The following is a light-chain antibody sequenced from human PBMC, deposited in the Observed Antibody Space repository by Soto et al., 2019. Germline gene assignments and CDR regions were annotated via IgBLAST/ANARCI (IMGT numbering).Light chain of an antibody. CDR3: QHRSN. CDR1: QSVSSY. CDR2: DAS. V-gene: IGKV3-11*01. J-gene: IGKJ4*01. Sequence: EIVLTQSPATLSLSPGERATLSCRASQSVSSYVGWYQQKPGQAPRLLIYDASNRATGIPARFSGSGSGTDFTLTISSLVPEDFAVYHCQHRSNFGGGTKVEIK.